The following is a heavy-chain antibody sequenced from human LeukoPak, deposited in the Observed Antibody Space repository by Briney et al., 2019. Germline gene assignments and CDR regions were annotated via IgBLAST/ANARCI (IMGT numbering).Heavy chain of an antibody. CDR2: INAGNGNI. CDR3: ARGGEYNYGYVDFDY. V-gene: IGHV1-3*01. Sequence: GASVKVSCKASGYTFTSFAIHWVRQAPGQRLEWMGWINAGNGNIKYSQKFQGRVTITRDTSASTAYMELSSLNSEDTAIYYCARGGEYNYGYVDFDYWGQGTLVTVSS. J-gene: IGHJ4*02. D-gene: IGHD5-18*01. CDR1: GYTFTSFA.